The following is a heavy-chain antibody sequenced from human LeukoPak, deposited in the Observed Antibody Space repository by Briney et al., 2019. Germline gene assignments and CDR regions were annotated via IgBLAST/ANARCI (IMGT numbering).Heavy chain of an antibody. J-gene: IGHJ4*02. CDR2: ISYDGSNK. D-gene: IGHD3-22*01. CDR1: GFTFSSYG. CDR3: AKDRYYYDSSGYPAGY. V-gene: IGHV3-30*18. Sequence: GALRLSCAASGFTFSSYGMHWVRQAPGKGLGWVAVISYDGSNKYYADSVKGRFTISRDNSKNTLYLQMNSLRAEDTAVYYCAKDRYYYDSSGYPAGYWGQGTLVTVSS.